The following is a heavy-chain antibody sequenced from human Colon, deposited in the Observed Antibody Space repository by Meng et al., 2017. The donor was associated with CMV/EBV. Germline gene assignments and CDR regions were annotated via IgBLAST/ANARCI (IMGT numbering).Heavy chain of an antibody. CDR2: IYWDDDK. D-gene: IGHD2-2*01. CDR1: GFSLNTYEVG. V-gene: IGHV2-5*02. J-gene: IGHJ4*02. CDR3: AHKSLPAAFFDY. Sequence: QFTLKESGPTLVTPTQTLTLTCTFSGFSLNTYEVGVGWFRQPPGKAPEWLALIYWDDDKRYRSSLGNRLTLTHDASKNQVVLTMTDMDPVDTATYYCAHKSLPAAFFDYWSQGTLVTVSS.